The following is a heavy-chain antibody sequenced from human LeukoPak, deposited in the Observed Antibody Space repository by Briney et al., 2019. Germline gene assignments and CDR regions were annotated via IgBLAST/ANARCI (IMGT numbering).Heavy chain of an antibody. Sequence: GGSLRLSCAASGFTFSSYAMHWVRQAPGKGLEWVAVISYDGSNKYYADSVKGRFTISRDNSKNTLYLQMNSLRAEDTAVYYCAKGPLRGTAAAIDYWGQGTLVTVSS. CDR2: ISYDGSNK. J-gene: IGHJ4*02. D-gene: IGHD2-2*01. CDR1: GFTFSSYA. CDR3: AKGPLRGTAAAIDY. V-gene: IGHV3-30-3*01.